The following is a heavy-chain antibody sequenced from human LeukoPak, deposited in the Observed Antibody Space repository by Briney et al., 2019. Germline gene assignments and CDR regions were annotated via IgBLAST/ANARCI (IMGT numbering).Heavy chain of an antibody. V-gene: IGHV4-34*01. CDR3: ARGAHYYDSSGYYSHFYYYYGMDV. J-gene: IGHJ6*02. CDR2: INHSRST. CDR1: GGSFSGYY. Sequence: PSETLSLTCAVYGGSFSGYYWSWIRQPPGKGLEWIGEINHSRSTNYNPSLKSRVTISVDMSKNQFSLKLGSVTAADTAVYYCARGAHYYDSSGYYSHFYYYYGMDVWGQGTTVTVSS. D-gene: IGHD3-22*01.